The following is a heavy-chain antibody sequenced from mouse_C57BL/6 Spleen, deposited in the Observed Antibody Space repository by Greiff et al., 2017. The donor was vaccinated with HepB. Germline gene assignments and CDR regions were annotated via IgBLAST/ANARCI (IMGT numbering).Heavy chain of an antibody. J-gene: IGHJ1*03. Sequence: EVKLMESGAELVRPGASVKLSCTASGFNIKDDYMHWVKQRPEQGLEWIGWIDPENGDTEYASKFQGKATITADTSSNTAYLQLSSLTSEDTAVYYCTSSSYVRYFDVWGTGTTVTVSS. CDR1: GFNIKDDY. CDR3: TSSSYVRYFDV. V-gene: IGHV14-4*01. CDR2: IDPENGDT. D-gene: IGHD1-1*01.